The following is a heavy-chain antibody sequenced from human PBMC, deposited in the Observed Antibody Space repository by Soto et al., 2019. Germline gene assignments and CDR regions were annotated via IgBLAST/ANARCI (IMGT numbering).Heavy chain of an antibody. V-gene: IGHV1-69*01. CDR1: GGTFSSYA. Sequence: QVQLVQSGAEVKKPGSSVKVSCKASGGTFSSYAISWVRQAPGQGLEWMGGIIPIFGTANYAQKFQGRVTITADESTSTAYMELSSLRSEDTAVYYCASGTRYDFWSGYYYYYYGMDVWGQGTTVTVSS. CDR3: ASGTRYDFWSGYYYYYYGMDV. CDR2: IIPIFGTA. J-gene: IGHJ6*02. D-gene: IGHD3-3*01.